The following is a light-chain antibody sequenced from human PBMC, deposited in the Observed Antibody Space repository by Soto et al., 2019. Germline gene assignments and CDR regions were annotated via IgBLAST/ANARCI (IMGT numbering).Light chain of an antibody. CDR2: EVD. J-gene: IGLJ1*01. Sequence: QSALTQPASVSGSPGQTITISCTGTSSDIGAYNFVSWYQQFPARAPKLIIYEVDHRPSGVSDHFSGSKSGNTASLTISEIQPEDEAHYYCSSYTGSSTPYVFGTGTKVTVL. V-gene: IGLV2-14*01. CDR3: SSYTGSSTPYV. CDR1: SSDIGAYNF.